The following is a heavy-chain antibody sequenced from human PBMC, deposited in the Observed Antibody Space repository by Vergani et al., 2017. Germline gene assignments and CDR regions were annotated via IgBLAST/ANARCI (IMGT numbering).Heavy chain of an antibody. D-gene: IGHD3-9*01. J-gene: IGHJ4*02. V-gene: IGHV4-39*01. CDR3: ARTESFILRYFHWAL. CDR1: GGSITSSSYY. Sequence: QLHLQESGPGLVKPSETLSLTCTVSGGSITSSSYYWGWLRQPPGKGLEWIGNIHHSGGAYYNPSLKGRVTISVDTSKNQFSLEVTSVTAADTAIYFCARTESFILRYFHWALWGQGTLVTVSS. CDR2: IHHSGGA.